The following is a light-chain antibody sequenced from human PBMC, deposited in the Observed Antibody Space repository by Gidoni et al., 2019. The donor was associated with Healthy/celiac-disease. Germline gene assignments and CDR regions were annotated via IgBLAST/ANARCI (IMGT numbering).Light chain of an antibody. J-gene: IGLJ3*02. Sequence: QSALTQPASVSWSPVQSITISCTGTSSDVGSYNLVSWYQQHPGKAPKLMIYEGSKRPSGVSNRFSGSKSGNTASLTISGLQAEDEADYYCCSYAGSSRVFGGGTKLTVL. CDR1: SSDVGSYNL. V-gene: IGLV2-23*01. CDR2: EGS. CDR3: CSYAGSSRV.